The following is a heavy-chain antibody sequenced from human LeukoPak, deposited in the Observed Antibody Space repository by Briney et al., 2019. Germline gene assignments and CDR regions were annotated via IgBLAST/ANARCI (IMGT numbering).Heavy chain of an antibody. CDR1: GFTFSSYW. J-gene: IGHJ3*02. CDR2: IKQDGSEK. D-gene: IGHD6-13*01. V-gene: IGHV3-7*01. Sequence: PGGSLRLSCAASGFTFSSYWMSWVRQARGKGLEWVANIKQDGSEKYYADSVKGRFTISRDNSKNTLYLQMNSLRAEDTAVYYCARGIAAAGTEAFDIWGQGTMVTVSS. CDR3: ARGIAAAGTEAFDI.